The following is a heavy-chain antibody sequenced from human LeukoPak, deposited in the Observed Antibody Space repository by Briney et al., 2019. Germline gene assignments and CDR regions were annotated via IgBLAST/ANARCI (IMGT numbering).Heavy chain of an antibody. Sequence: SVKVSXKASGGTFSSYAISWVRQAPGQRLEWMGGITPIFGTANYAQKFQGRVTITADESTSTAYMELSSLRSEDTAVYYCARGEDCSSTSCYTPPSRNWFDPWGQGTLVTVSS. CDR1: GGTFSSYA. D-gene: IGHD2-2*02. J-gene: IGHJ5*02. V-gene: IGHV1-69*13. CDR2: ITPIFGTA. CDR3: ARGEDCSSTSCYTPPSRNWFDP.